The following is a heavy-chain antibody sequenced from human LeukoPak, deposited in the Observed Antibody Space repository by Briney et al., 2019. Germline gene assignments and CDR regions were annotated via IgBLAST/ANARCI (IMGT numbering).Heavy chain of an antibody. CDR1: GGSISSYY. D-gene: IGHD3-10*01. CDR2: IYTSGST. V-gene: IGHV4-4*07. J-gene: IGHJ4*02. CDR3: AGGSGYYGSGSYSLMY. Sequence: SETLSLTCTVSGGSISSYYWSWIRQPAGKGLEWIGRIYTSGSTNYNPSLKSRVTMSVDTSKNQFSLKLSSVTAADTAVYYCAGGSGYYGSGSYSLMYWGQGTLVTVSS.